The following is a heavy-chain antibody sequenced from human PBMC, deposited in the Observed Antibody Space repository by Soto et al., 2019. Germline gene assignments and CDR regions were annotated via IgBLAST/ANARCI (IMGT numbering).Heavy chain of an antibody. CDR2: ISYDGSNK. J-gene: IGHJ4*02. D-gene: IGHD5-18*01. Sequence: GGSLRLSCAASGFTFSSYGMHWVRQAPGKGLEWVAVISYDGSNKYYADSVKGRFTISRDNSKNTLYLQMNSLRAEDTAVYYCAKSPLRYSYGYGFDYWGQGTLVTVSS. CDR1: GFTFSSYG. CDR3: AKSPLRYSYGYGFDY. V-gene: IGHV3-30*18.